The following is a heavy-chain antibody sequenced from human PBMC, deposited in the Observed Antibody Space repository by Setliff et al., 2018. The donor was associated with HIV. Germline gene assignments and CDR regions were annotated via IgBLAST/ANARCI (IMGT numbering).Heavy chain of an antibody. Sequence: SETLSLTCTVSGGSMSSYYWSWIRQPPGKGLEWIGSIYHAGNTYYNPSLKSRVTISVDTSKNQISLRLNSLTAADTAVYYCARGTTLNVVPDAFDIWGQGTMVTVSS. CDR3: ARGTTLNVVPDAFDI. V-gene: IGHV4-59*04. D-gene: IGHD4-17*01. J-gene: IGHJ3*02. CDR1: GGSMSSYY. CDR2: IYHAGNT.